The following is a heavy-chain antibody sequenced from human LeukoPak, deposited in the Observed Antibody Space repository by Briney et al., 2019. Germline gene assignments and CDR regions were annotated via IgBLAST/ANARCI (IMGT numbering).Heavy chain of an antibody. D-gene: IGHD2-21*01. Sequence: SETLSLTCTASGASISGYYWSWIRQPPGKELEWIGYFYTSGSAHYNPSLRSRVTMSVDTSKNQFSLKLSSVTAADTAVYYCARGLRDEDRHYNYYYMDVWGKGTTVTVSS. CDR1: GASISGYY. CDR2: FYTSGSA. J-gene: IGHJ6*03. V-gene: IGHV4-4*09. CDR3: ARGLRDEDRHYNYYYMDV.